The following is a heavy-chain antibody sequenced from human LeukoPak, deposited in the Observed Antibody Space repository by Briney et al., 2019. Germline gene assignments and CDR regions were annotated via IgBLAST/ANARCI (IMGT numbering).Heavy chain of an antibody. CDR3: PRGPSNFSRRNV. CDR1: GVSFSGYY. V-gene: IGHV4-34*01. Sequence: SSETLCLTCAVYGVSFSGYYWSWIRQPPGKGLEWIGEINDSGSTTYNPSLKSRATIPVDTPQNQFSLKLSSVTAADTAVYYCPRGPSNFSRRNVWGKGTTVTVSS. CDR2: INDSGST. J-gene: IGHJ6*04.